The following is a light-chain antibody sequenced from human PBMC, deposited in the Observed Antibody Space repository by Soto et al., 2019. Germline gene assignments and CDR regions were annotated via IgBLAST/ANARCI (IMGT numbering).Light chain of an antibody. J-gene: IGKJ2*01. CDR1: QSVRSY. V-gene: IGKV1-39*01. Sequence: DIQMTQSPSSLSASVGDRVTITCRASQSVRSYLNWYQQKPGKAPKVLIYSASSLQSGVPSRFSGSRSGADFTLTISSLQPEDFATYYCQQSDSFPYTFGQGTKLEIK. CDR2: SAS. CDR3: QQSDSFPYT.